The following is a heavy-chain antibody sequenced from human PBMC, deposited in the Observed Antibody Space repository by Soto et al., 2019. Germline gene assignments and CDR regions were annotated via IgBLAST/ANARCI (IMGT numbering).Heavy chain of an antibody. CDR1: GYTCTSYY. CDR3: ARDSSGGSCYQDY. J-gene: IGHJ4*02. CDR2: INPSGGST. V-gene: IGHV1-46*01. D-gene: IGHD2-15*01. Sequence: ASVKFSCKASGYTCTSYYMRWLRQAPGQGLEWMGIINPSGGSTIYAQKFQGRVTMTRDTSTSTVYMELSSLRSEDTAVYYCARDSSGGSCYQDYWGQGTLVTVSS.